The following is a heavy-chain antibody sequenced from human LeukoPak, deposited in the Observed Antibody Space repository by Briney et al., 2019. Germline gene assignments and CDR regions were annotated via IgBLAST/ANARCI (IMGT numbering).Heavy chain of an antibody. CDR1: GGAISSYY. CDR3: ARDSGGCYYYLHV. Sequence: SETLSLTCTVSGGAISSYYWSWIRQPPGKGLEWVGYIHYSGSTNYNPSLKSRVTISVDTSKNQFSLKLSPVTAADTAVYHCARDSGGCYYYLHVWGEGTAVTVSS. V-gene: IGHV4-59*01. CDR2: IHYSGST. D-gene: IGHD6-19*01. J-gene: IGHJ6*03.